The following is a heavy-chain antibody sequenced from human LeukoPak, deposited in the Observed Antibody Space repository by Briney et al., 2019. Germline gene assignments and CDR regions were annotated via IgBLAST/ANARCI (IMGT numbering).Heavy chain of an antibody. CDR1: GGSISSGGYY. CDR2: ISGSGGST. D-gene: IGHD3-22*01. J-gene: IGHJ4*02. Sequence: ETLSLTCTVSGGSISSGGYYWSWVRQAPGKGLEWVSAISGSGGSTYYADSVKGRFTISRDNSKNTLYLQMNSLRAEDTAVYYCAKDRDSSAVGAYFDYWGQGTLVTVSS. V-gene: IGHV3-23*01. CDR3: AKDRDSSAVGAYFDY.